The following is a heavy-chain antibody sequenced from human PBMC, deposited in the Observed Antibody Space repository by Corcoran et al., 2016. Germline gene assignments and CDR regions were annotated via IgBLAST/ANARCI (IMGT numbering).Heavy chain of an antibody. D-gene: IGHD6-13*01. V-gene: IGHV4-59*01. CDR3: ARDSAGLRSWYSVDY. J-gene: IGHJ4*02. Sequence: QVQLQESGPGLVKPSETLSLTCTVSGGSLSNYYWSWIRQPPGKGLEWIGYIYHSGVPIYNASLRGRVTLSVDTSKNQFSLKLSSVTAADTAVYYCARDSAGLRSWYSVDYWGQGTLVTVSS. CDR1: GGSLSNYY. CDR2: IYHSGVP.